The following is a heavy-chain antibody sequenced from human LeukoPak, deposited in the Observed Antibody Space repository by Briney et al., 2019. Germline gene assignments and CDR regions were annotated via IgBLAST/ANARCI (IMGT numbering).Heavy chain of an antibody. J-gene: IGHJ4*02. CDR3: AKERNSRGALDY. CDR2: ISDSGINT. V-gene: IGHV3-23*01. CDR1: GFNFITAA. Sequence: GGSLRLSCAASGFNFITAAMTWVRQAPGKGVDWVSAISDSGINTYYADSVKGRFTISRDNSKNTLYLQMNSLRAEDTAIYYCAKERNSRGALDYWGPGTLVTVSS. D-gene: IGHD6-13*01.